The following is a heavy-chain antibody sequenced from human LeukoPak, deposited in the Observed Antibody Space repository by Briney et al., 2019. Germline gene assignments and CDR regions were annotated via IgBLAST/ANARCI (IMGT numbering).Heavy chain of an antibody. J-gene: IGHJ3*02. D-gene: IGHD1-26*01. CDR2: ISSSSSYI. CDR1: GFTFSSYS. CDR3: ARDRHPMGATTRGGDAFDI. V-gene: IGHV3-21*01. Sequence: GGSLRLSCAASGFTFSSYSMNWVRQAPGKGLEWVSSISSSSSYIYYADSVKGRFTISRDNAKNSLYLQMNSLRAEDTAVYYCARDRHPMGATTRGGDAFDIWGQGTMVTVSS.